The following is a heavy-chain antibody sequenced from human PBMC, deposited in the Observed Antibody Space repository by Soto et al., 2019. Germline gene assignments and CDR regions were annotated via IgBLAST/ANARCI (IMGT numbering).Heavy chain of an antibody. D-gene: IGHD5-12*01. CDR2: ISYDGSNK. V-gene: IGHV3-30*18. CDR3: AKVREWLRFLDY. Sequence: LGLSCAASGFTFSSYGMHWVRQAPGKGLEWVAVISYDGSNKYYADSVKGRFTISRDNSKNTLYLQMNSLRAEDTAVYYCAKVREWLRFLDYWGQGTLVSAPQ. J-gene: IGHJ4*02. CDR1: GFTFSSYG.